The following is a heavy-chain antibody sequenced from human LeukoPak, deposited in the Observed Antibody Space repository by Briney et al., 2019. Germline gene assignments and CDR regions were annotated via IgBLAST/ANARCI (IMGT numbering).Heavy chain of an antibody. V-gene: IGHV4-59*01. D-gene: IGHD4-17*01. CDR3: ARGSDFGDY. Sequence: PSETLSLTCTVSGGSISSYYWSWIRPPPGKGLEWIGYMSYSGSTNYNPSLKSRVTMSINTSKNQFSLRLSSVTAADTAVYYCARGSDFGDYWGQGTLVTVSS. J-gene: IGHJ4*02. CDR2: MSYSGST. CDR1: GGSISSYY.